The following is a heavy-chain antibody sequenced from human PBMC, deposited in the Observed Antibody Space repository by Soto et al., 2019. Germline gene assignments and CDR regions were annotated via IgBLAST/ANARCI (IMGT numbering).Heavy chain of an antibody. D-gene: IGHD1-7*01. V-gene: IGHV3-53*01. CDR3: ARAPPPERELLPGAFDV. CDR2: IYSIGPK. Sequence: PGGSLRLSCAAPGFTISNNYMNWVRQAPGKGLEWVSVIYSIGPKYYADSVKGRFTISRDNSKNTLYLQMNSLRVDDTAVYYCARAPPPERELLPGAFDVWGLGTMVTVSS. J-gene: IGHJ3*01. CDR1: GFTISNNY.